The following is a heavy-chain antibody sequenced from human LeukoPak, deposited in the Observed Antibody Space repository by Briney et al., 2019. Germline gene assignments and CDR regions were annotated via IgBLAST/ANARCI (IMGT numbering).Heavy chain of an antibody. CDR1: GVPVSSLNYF. V-gene: IGHV4-39*07. Sequence: SETLSLTCTVSGVPVSSLNYFWAWVRQPPGKGPEWIGSIYYNGTTYHKSSLKSRLTISVDTSKDQFSLKLRSVTAADTAVYYCLYASGTYWGQGTLVTVSS. CDR3: LYASGTY. D-gene: IGHD3-10*01. J-gene: IGHJ4*02. CDR2: IYYNGTT.